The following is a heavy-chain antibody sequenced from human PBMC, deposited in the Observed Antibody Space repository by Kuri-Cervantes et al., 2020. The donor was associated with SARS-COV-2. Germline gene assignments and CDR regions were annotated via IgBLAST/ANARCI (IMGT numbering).Heavy chain of an antibody. Sequence: GGSLRLSCAASGFTFSSYSMNWVRQAPGKGLEWVSSISRSSSYIYYADSVKGRFTISRDNSKNTLYLQMNSLRAEDTAVYYCARALGDSGSYHIQHWGQGTLVTVSS. CDR1: GFTFSSYS. J-gene: IGHJ1*01. D-gene: IGHD1-26*01. CDR2: ISRSSSYI. CDR3: ARALGDSGSYHIQH. V-gene: IGHV3-21*01.